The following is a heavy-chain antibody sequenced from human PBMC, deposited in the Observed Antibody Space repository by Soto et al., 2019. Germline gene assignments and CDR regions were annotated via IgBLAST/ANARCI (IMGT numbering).Heavy chain of an antibody. D-gene: IGHD1-26*01. J-gene: IGHJ6*02. CDR3: ARVSRFDGGELPVGDYYYDGMDV. CDR2: IIPIFGTA. V-gene: IGHV1-69*01. CDR1: GGTFSSYA. Sequence: QVQLVQSGAEVKKPGSSVKVSCKASGGTFSSYAISWVRQAPGQGLEWMGGIIPIFGTANYAQKFQGRVTITADESTSTAYMELSSLRSEDTAVYYCARVSRFDGGELPVGDYYYDGMDVWGQGTTVTVSS.